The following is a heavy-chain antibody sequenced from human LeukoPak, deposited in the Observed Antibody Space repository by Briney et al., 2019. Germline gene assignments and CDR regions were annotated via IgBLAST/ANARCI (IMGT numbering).Heavy chain of an antibody. D-gene: IGHD5-24*01. J-gene: IGHJ5*02. CDR2: IYTSGST. CDR1: GGSISSYY. V-gene: IGHV4-4*07. CDR3: ARVEMAQRYNWFDP. Sequence: SETLSLTCTVSGGSISSYYWSWIRQPAGEGLEWIGRIYTSGSTNYNPSLKSRVTMSVDTSKNQFSLKLSSVTAADTAVYYCARVEMAQRYNWFDPWGQGTLVTVSS.